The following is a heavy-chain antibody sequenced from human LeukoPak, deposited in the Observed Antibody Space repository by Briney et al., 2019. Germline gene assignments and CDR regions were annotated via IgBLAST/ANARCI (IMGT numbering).Heavy chain of an antibody. CDR3: ASRLLRYPDY. Sequence: SETLSLTCTVSGDSISSGGYHWSWIRQHPGKGLEWIGYIYYSGSTYYNPSLKSRLTISVDTSKNQFSLMLSSVTAADTAVYYCASRLLRYPDYWGQGALVTVSS. D-gene: IGHD3-22*01. CDR1: GDSISSGGYH. V-gene: IGHV4-31*03. CDR2: IYYSGST. J-gene: IGHJ4*02.